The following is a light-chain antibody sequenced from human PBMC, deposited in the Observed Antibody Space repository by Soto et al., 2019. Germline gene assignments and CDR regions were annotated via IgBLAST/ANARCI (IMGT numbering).Light chain of an antibody. CDR3: QQYSSYWT. CDR1: QTISTS. Sequence: DVQMTQSPSTLSGSVGGRVTIPCRASQTISTSLAWYQQKPGKAPKVLIYDASILESGVPSRFSGSGSVTEFTLTISDLQPDDFATYYCQQYSSYWTFGQGTMVDVK. J-gene: IGKJ1*01. V-gene: IGKV1-5*01. CDR2: DAS.